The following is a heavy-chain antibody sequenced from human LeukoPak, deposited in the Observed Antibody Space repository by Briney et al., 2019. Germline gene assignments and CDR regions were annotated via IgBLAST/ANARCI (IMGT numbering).Heavy chain of an antibody. V-gene: IGHV3-33*01. D-gene: IGHD6-19*01. CDR2: IWYDGSNK. Sequence: GGSLRLSCAASGFTFSSYGMHWVRQAPGKGLEWVAVIWYDGSNKYYADSVKGRFTISRDNSKNTVYLQMNSLRAEDTAVYYFARSGYSSGWYYFDYWGQGPLVTVPS. J-gene: IGHJ4*02. CDR1: GFTFSSYG. CDR3: ARSGYSSGWYYFDY.